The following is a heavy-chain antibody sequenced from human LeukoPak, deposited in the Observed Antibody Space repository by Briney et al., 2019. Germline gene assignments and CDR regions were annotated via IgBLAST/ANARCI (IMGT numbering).Heavy chain of an antibody. D-gene: IGHD4-11*01. CDR1: GFTFSHYG. CDR2: IWSDGSDK. CDR3: AKGAQRGFDYSNSLQN. J-gene: IGHJ1*01. V-gene: IGHV3-33*06. Sequence: GGSLRLSCAASGFTFSHYGMHWVRQTPGAGLEWVAVIWSDGSDKYYAKSVKGRFTISRDNSKNSLFLQMNSLRAEDTAVYYCAKGAQRGFDYSNSLQNWGQGILVTVSS.